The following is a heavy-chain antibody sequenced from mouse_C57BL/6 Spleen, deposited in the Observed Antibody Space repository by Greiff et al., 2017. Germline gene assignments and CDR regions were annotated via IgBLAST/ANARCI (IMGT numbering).Heavy chain of an antibody. CDR1: GYTFTSYW. CDR2: IDPNSGGT. D-gene: IGHD2-4*01. J-gene: IGHJ3*01. CDR3: ARDYYENDGSMFDY. Sequence: QVQLKEPGAELVRPGASVKLSCKASGYTFTSYWMHWVKQRPGRGLEWIGRIDPNSGGTTYNEKFKSKATLTVDKPSSTAYMQLRSLTSEDSAVYYCARDYYENDGSMFDYWGQGTLLTVSA. V-gene: IGHV1-72*01.